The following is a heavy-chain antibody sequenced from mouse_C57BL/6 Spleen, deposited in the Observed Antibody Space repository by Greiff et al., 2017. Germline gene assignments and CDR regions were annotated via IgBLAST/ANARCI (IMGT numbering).Heavy chain of an antibody. V-gene: IGHV1-81*01. CDR1: GYNFTSYG. CDR3: AFYDGYSYYAMDY. J-gene: IGHJ4*01. D-gene: IGHD2-3*01. CDR2: IYPRSGKT. Sequence: VQVVESGAELARPGASVKLSCKASGYNFTSYGISWVKQRTGQGLEWIGKIYPRSGKTDYNEKFKGKATLTADKSSSTAYMELRSLTSEDSAVYFCAFYDGYSYYAMDYWGQGTSVTVSS.